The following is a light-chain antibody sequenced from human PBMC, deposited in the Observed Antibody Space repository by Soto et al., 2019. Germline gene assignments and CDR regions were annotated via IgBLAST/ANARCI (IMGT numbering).Light chain of an antibody. Sequence: ALTQPASVSGSPGQSITISCTGTSSDVGGYNYVSWYQHHPGKAPKLMIYDVSNRPSGVSNRFSGSKSGNTASLTISGLQPEDEADYYCSSYTTSNTRQIVFGTGTKVTVL. J-gene: IGLJ1*01. CDR2: DVS. CDR1: SSDVGGYNY. CDR3: SSYTTSNTRQIV. V-gene: IGLV2-14*03.